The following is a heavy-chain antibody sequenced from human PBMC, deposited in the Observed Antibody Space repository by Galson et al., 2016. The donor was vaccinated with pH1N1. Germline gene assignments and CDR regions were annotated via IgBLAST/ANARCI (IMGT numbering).Heavy chain of an antibody. CDR3: ARVVTWELGYYFDY. CDR1: GGSISSGSYY. Sequence: TLSLTCTVSGGSISSGSYYWSWIRQPAGKGLEWIGYIYTSGSTNYNPSLKSRVIISVDTSKNQLSLKLSSVTAADTAVYYCARVVTWELGYYFDYWGQGTLVTVSS. D-gene: IGHD1-26*01. V-gene: IGHV4-61*09. CDR2: IYTSGST. J-gene: IGHJ4*02.